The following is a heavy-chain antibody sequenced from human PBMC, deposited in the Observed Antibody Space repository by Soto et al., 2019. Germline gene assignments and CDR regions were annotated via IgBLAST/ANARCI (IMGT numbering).Heavy chain of an antibody. D-gene: IGHD3-10*01. CDR1: GVSLTSGNW. V-gene: IGHV4-4*02. CDR3: ARLVYDTRLNYMYFDF. J-gene: IGHJ4*02. CDR2: IFYDGTA. Sequence: PSETLSLTCAVSGVSLTSGNWWTWVRQSPQRGLEYIGEIFYDGTANYYPSFERRVAMSVDTSRNQFSLKLTSVTAADTAVYFCARLVYDTRLNYMYFDFWGPGTLVTVSS.